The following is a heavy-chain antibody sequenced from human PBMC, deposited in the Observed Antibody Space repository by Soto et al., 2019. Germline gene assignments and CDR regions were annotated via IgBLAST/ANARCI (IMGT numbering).Heavy chain of an antibody. CDR1: GGSISSYY. D-gene: IGHD3-3*01. J-gene: IGHJ3*02. CDR2: IYYSGST. Sequence: SATLSLTCTVSGGSISSYYWSWIRQPPGKGLEWIGYIYYSGSTNYNPSLKSRVTISVDTSKNQFSLKLSSVTAADTAVYYCARLETPYDAFDIWGQGTMVTVSS. V-gene: IGHV4-59*01. CDR3: ARLETPYDAFDI.